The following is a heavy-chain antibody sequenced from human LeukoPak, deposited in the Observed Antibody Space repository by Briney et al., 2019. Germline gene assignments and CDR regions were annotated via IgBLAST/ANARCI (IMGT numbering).Heavy chain of an antibody. Sequence: ASVKVSCKASGYTFTGYYMHWVRQAPGQGLEWMGWINPNSGGTNYAQKFQGRVTMTRDTSISTAYMELSRLRSDDTAAYYCARDLVPAAQYPRYNWFDPWGQGTLVTVSS. J-gene: IGHJ5*02. CDR1: GYTFTGYY. D-gene: IGHD2-2*01. V-gene: IGHV1-2*02. CDR3: ARDLVPAAQYPRYNWFDP. CDR2: INPNSGGT.